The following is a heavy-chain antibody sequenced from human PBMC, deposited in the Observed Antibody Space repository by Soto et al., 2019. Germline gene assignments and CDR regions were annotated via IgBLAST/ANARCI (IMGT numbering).Heavy chain of an antibody. CDR2: ISSSSSYI. D-gene: IGHD2-15*01. Sequence: EVQLVESGGGLVKPGGSLRLSCAASGFTFSSYSMNWVRQAPGKGLEWVSSISSSSSYIYYADSVKGRFTISRDNAKNSLYLQMNSLRAEDTAVYYCARDLGWRGYCSGGSCYFDYWGQGTLVTVSS. CDR1: GFTFSSYS. J-gene: IGHJ4*02. V-gene: IGHV3-21*01. CDR3: ARDLGWRGYCSGGSCYFDY.